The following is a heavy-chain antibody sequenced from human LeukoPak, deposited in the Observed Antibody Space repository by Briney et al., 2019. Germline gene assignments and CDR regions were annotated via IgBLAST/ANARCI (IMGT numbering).Heavy chain of an antibody. CDR1: GFTSSSYA. CDR2: ISGSGTRT. Sequence: RPGGSLRLSCAASGFTSSSYAMSWVRQAPGKGQEWVSAISGSGTRTYYADSVKGRFTISRDNSKNTLYLQMNSLRAEDTAVYYCAKEETRAYGGDWGQGTLVTVSS. J-gene: IGHJ4*02. CDR3: AKEETRAYGGD. D-gene: IGHD4-23*01. V-gene: IGHV3-23*01.